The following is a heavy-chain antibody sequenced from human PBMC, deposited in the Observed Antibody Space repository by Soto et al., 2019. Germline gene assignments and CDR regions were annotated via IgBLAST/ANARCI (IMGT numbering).Heavy chain of an antibody. CDR1: GGSISSYY. V-gene: IGHV4-59*01. D-gene: IGHD4-4*01. CDR3: AREVVSNYYNF. J-gene: IGHJ4*02. Sequence: SETLSHTCTVSGGSISSYYWSWIRQPPGKGLEWIGYIYYSGSTNYNPSLKSRVTISVDTSKNQFSLKLSSVTAADTAVYYCAREVVSNYYNFWGQGTLVTVSS. CDR2: IYYSGST.